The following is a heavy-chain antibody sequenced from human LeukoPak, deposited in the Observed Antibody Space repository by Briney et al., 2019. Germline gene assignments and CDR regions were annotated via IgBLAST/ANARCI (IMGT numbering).Heavy chain of an antibody. CDR3: ARDLIAPLWFGEEDY. CDR1: GFTFSAST. V-gene: IGHV3-7*01. CDR2: IKQDGSEK. D-gene: IGHD3-10*01. Sequence: PGGSLRLSCVASGFTFSASTMNWVRQAPGKGLEWVANIKQDGSEKYYVDSVKGRFTISRDNAKNSLYLQMNSLRAEDTAVYYCARDLIAPLWFGEEDYWGQGTLVTVSS. J-gene: IGHJ4*02.